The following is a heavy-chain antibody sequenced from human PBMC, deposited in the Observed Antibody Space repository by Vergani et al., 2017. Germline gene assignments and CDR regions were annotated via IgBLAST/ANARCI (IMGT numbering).Heavy chain of an antibody. CDR1: GFTVSSNY. V-gene: IGHV3-53*02. D-gene: IGHD2-2*01. CDR3: ARGLGCSSISCKDV. J-gene: IGHJ6*04. CDR2: IYSGGST. Sequence: EVQLVETGGGLIQPGGSLRLSCAASGFTVSSNYMSWVRQAPGKGLEWVSVIYSGGSTYYADSVKGRFTISRDNSKNTLYLQMNSLRAEDTAVYYCARGLGCSSISCKDVWGKGTTVTVSS.